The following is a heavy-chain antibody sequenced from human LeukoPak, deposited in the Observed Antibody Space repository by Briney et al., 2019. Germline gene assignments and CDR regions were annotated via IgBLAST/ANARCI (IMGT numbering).Heavy chain of an antibody. V-gene: IGHV4-4*07. CDR3: ARDRRGTMIVVVNSPGLDP. J-gene: IGHJ5*02. Sequence: SETLSLTCTVSGGSISSYFWSWIRQPAGKGPEWIGRIYTSGSTNYNPSLKSRVTMSVDTSKNQFSLKLSSVTAADTAVYYCARDRRGTMIVVVNSPGLDPWGQGTLVTVSS. CDR1: GGSISSYF. CDR2: IYTSGST. D-gene: IGHD3-22*01.